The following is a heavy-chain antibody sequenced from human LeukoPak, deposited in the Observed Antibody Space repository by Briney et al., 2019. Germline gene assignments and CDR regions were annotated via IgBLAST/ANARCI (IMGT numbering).Heavy chain of an antibody. V-gene: IGHV3-7*01. J-gene: IGHJ1*01. Sequence: GGSLRLSCAASGFTFSSYWMSWVRQAPGKGLEWVANVKQDGSEKYYVDSVKGRFTISRDNAKNSLYLQMSSLRADDTAVYYCARDRLLYYYDSGPTGHFQHWGQGTLVIV. CDR2: VKQDGSEK. D-gene: IGHD3-22*01. CDR1: GFTFSSYW. CDR3: ARDRLLYYYDSGPTGHFQH.